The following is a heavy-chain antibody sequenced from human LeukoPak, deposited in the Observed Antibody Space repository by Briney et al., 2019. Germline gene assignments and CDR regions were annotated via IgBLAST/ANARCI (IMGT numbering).Heavy chain of an antibody. V-gene: IGHV1-69*05. CDR3: ARARRDGHKASFDP. CDR1: GGTFSSYA. Sequence: AAVKVSCRASGGTFSSYAISWVRQAPGQGLGWMGGIIPIFGTANYAQKFQGRVTITTDESTSTAYMELSSLRSEDTAVYYCARARRDGHKASFDPWGQGTLVTVSS. CDR2: IIPIFGTA. D-gene: IGHD5-24*01. J-gene: IGHJ5*02.